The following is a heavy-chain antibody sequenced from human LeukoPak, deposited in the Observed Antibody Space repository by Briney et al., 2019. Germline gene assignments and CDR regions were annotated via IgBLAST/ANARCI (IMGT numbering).Heavy chain of an antibody. CDR3: AGGGFGEAYYYYYYMDV. Sequence: GGSLRLSCAASRFTFSSYAMSWVRQAAGKVLEWVSAISGSGGSTYYADSVKGRFTISRDNSKKTLYLQMDSLRGEDTAVYYVAGGGFGEAYYYYYYMDVWGKGTTVTVSS. V-gene: IGHV3-23*01. D-gene: IGHD3-10*01. CDR2: ISGSGGST. CDR1: RFTFSSYA. J-gene: IGHJ6*03.